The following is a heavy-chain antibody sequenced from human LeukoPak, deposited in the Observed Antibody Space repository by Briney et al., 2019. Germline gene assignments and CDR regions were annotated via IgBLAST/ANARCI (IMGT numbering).Heavy chain of an antibody. Sequence: SETLSLTCTVSGYSISSGYYWGWIRQPPGKGLEWIGSIYHSGSTYYNPSLKSRATISVDTSKNQFSLKLSSVTAAGTAVYYCARVEAAAGGDWFDPWGQGTLVTVSS. D-gene: IGHD6-13*01. V-gene: IGHV4-38-2*02. J-gene: IGHJ5*02. CDR2: IYHSGST. CDR1: GYSISSGYY. CDR3: ARVEAAAGGDWFDP.